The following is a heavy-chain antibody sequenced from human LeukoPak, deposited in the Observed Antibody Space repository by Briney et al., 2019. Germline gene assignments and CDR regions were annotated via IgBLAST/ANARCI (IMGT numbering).Heavy chain of an antibody. V-gene: IGHV1-2*02. CDR1: GYTFTGYY. D-gene: IGHD3-22*01. Sequence: ASVKVSCKASGYTFTGYYMHWVRQAPGQGLEWMGWINPNSGGTNYAQKFQGRVTMTRDTSISTAYMELSRLSSDDTAVYYCARDFADYYDSSGSGGGAFDIWGQGTMVTVSS. CDR2: INPNSGGT. CDR3: ARDFADYYDSSGSGGGAFDI. J-gene: IGHJ3*02.